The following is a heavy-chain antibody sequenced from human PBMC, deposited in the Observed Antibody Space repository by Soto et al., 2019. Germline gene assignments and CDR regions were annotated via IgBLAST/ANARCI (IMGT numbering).Heavy chain of an antibody. Sequence: GGSLRLSCAASGFTVSSNYMSWVRQAPGKGLEWVSVIYSGGSTYYADSVKGRFTISRDNSKNTLYLQMNSLRAEDTAVYYCARGIFIAAPGVNWFDPWGQGTLVTV. D-gene: IGHD6-13*01. CDR1: GFTVSSNY. CDR2: IYSGGST. V-gene: IGHV3-66*01. CDR3: ARGIFIAAPGVNWFDP. J-gene: IGHJ5*02.